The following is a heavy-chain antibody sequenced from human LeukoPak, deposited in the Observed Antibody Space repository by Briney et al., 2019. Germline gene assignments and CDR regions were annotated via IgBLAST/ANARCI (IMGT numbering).Heavy chain of an antibody. CDR2: ISNSGGST. D-gene: IGHD5-18*01. CDR1: GFTFRTYA. V-gene: IGHV3-23*01. CDR3: AKDLGQIQLWLGFSFDY. J-gene: IGHJ4*02. Sequence: RGCLRLSCAASGFTFRTYAMSCVRQAPGKRVEWGSVISNSGGSTYYADSVKGQFTISRDNSKNTLYLQMNSLRAGDTAVYYCAKDLGQIQLWLGFSFDYWGQGTLVTVSS.